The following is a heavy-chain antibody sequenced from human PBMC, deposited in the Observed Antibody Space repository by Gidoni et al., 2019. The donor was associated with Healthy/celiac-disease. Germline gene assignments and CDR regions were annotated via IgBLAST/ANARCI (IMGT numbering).Heavy chain of an antibody. V-gene: IGHV3-33*01. CDR2: IWYDGSNK. CDR1: GFTFSSYG. D-gene: IGHD6-19*01. J-gene: IGHJ4*02. CDR3: ARDDHARGSGWFGY. Sequence: QVQLVESGGGVVQPGRSLRLSCAASGFTFSSYGMHWVRQAPGKGLEWVAVIWYDGSNKYYADSVKGRFTISRDNSKNTLYLQMNSLRAEDTAVYYCARDDHARGSGWFGYWGQGTLVTVSS.